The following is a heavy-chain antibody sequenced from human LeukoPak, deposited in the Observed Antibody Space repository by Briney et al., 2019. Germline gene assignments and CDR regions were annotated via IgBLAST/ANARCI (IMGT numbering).Heavy chain of an antibody. Sequence: GGSLRLSCAASGFTFSSYALTWVRQAPDKGLNWVSAISVSDGSTYYADSVKGRFTISRDDSQNTLYLQMNSLSAEDTAVYYCAKVETSGGANCYALDYWGQGTLVTVSS. CDR1: GFTFSSYA. CDR2: ISVSDGST. J-gene: IGHJ4*02. CDR3: AKVETSGGANCYALDY. D-gene: IGHD2-2*01. V-gene: IGHV3-23*01.